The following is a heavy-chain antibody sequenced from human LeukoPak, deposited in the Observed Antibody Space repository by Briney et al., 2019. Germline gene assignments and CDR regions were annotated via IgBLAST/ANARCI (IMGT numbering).Heavy chain of an antibody. Sequence: PGGSLRLSCAASGFTFSSYWMHWVRQAPGKGLVWVSRINSDGSSTSYADSVKGRFTISRDNAKNTLYLQMNSLRAEDTALYYCARSGAVAGTWSYYFDYWGQGTLVTVSS. D-gene: IGHD6-19*01. J-gene: IGHJ4*02. CDR1: GFTFSSYW. V-gene: IGHV3-74*01. CDR2: INSDGSST. CDR3: ARSGAVAGTWSYYFDY.